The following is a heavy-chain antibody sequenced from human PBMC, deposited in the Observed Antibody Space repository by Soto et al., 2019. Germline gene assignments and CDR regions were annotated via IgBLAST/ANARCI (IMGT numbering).Heavy chain of an antibody. J-gene: IGHJ4*02. Sequence: QITLKESGPTLVKPTQTLTLTCTFSGFSLSTSGVGVGWIRQPPGKALEWLALIYWNDDKRYSPSLKSRLTITKDTSKNQVVLTMTNMDPVDTATYYCAHFDIVVVQAALYFDYWGQGTLVTVSS. CDR1: GFSLSTSGVG. D-gene: IGHD2-2*01. CDR3: AHFDIVVVQAALYFDY. V-gene: IGHV2-5*01. CDR2: IYWNDDK.